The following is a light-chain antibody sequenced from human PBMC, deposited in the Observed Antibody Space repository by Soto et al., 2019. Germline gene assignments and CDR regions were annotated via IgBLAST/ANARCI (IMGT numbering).Light chain of an antibody. CDR3: QQYNNWPPYT. CDR1: QSVSSN. CDR2: GAS. J-gene: IGKJ2*01. Sequence: EIVMTQSPATLSVSPGERATLSCRASQSVSSNLAWYQQKPGQAPRLLIYGASTRATGIPARFSGSRSGTEFTLPISSLQSEDFSVYYFQQYNNWPPYTFGQGTKLEIK. V-gene: IGKV3-15*01.